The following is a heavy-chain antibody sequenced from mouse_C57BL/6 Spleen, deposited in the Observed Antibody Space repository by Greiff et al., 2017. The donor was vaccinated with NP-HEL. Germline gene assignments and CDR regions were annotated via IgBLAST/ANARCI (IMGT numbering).Heavy chain of an antibody. CDR3: ARGDYYGSSYYAMDY. J-gene: IGHJ4*01. CDR2: INPSTGGT. CDR1: GYSFTGYY. V-gene: IGHV1-42*01. Sequence: VHVKQSGPELVKPGASVKISCKASGYSFTGYYMNWVKQSPEKSLEWIGEINPSTGGTTYNQKFKAKATLTVDKSSSTAYMQLKSLTSEDSAVYYCARGDYYGSSYYAMDYWGQGTSVTVSS. D-gene: IGHD1-1*01.